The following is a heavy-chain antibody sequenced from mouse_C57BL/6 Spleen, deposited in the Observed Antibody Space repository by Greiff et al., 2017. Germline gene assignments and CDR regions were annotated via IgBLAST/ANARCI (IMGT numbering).Heavy chain of an antibody. CDR2: ISYDGSN. CDR3: ARGGKIGGYYFDY. CDR1: GYSITSGYY. V-gene: IGHV3-6*01. Sequence: EVKVEESGPGLVKPSQSLSLTCSVTGYSITSGYYWNWIRQFPGNKLEWMGYISYDGSNNYNPSLKNRISITRDTSKNQFFLKLNSVTTEDTATYYCARGGKIGGYYFDYWGQGTTLTVSS. J-gene: IGHJ2*01.